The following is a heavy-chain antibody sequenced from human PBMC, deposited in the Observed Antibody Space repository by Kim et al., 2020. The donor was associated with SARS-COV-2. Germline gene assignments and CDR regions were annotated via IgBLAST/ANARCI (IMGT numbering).Heavy chain of an antibody. J-gene: IGHJ4*02. CDR3: ARANYGDPTFDY. Sequence: YSNPSLKSRVTISVDTSKNQFSLKLSSVTAADTAVYYCARANYGDPTFDYWGQGTLVTVSS. V-gene: IGHV4-31*02. D-gene: IGHD4-17*01.